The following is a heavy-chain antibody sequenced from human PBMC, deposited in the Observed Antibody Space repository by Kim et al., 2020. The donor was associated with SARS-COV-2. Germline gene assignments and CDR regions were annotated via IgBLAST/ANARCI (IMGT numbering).Heavy chain of an antibody. CDR1: GFTFSSYG. Sequence: GGSLRLSCAASGFTFSSYGMHWVRQAPGKGLEWVAVISYDGSNKYYADSVKGRFTISRDNSKNTLYLQMNSLRAEDTAVYYCAKFSYPLTYYDFWSGYYGYYYYGMDVWGQGTTVTVSS. CDR3: AKFSYPLTYYDFWSGYYGYYYYGMDV. CDR2: ISYDGSNK. V-gene: IGHV3-30*18. D-gene: IGHD3-3*01. J-gene: IGHJ6*02.